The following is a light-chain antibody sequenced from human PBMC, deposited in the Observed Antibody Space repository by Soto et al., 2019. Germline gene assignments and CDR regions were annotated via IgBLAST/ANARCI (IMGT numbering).Light chain of an antibody. Sequence: DIHMTQSPSSLSASVGDRVTITCRARQSVGNYLSWYQQKRGKAPKLLINVASTLQTGVPSRFRGSGSGTYFTRAISSLQPGDFATYYCQQRSSTPQTFGGGTRVEVK. CDR1: QSVGNY. CDR2: VAS. J-gene: IGKJ4*01. V-gene: IGKV1-39*01. CDR3: QQRSSTPQT.